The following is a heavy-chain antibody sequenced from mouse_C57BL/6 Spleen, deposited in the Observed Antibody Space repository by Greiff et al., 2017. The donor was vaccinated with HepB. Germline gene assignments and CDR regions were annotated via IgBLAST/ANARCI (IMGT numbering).Heavy chain of an antibody. Sequence: EVQLQQSGPELVKPGASVKISCKASGYSFTDYNMNWVKQSNGKSLEWIGVINPNYGTTSYNQKFKGKATLTVDQSSSTAYMQLNSLTSEDSAVYYCAREADYGYDEDYYAMDYWGQGTSVTVSS. D-gene: IGHD2-2*01. J-gene: IGHJ4*01. CDR1: GYSFTDYN. CDR2: INPNYGTT. CDR3: AREADYGYDEDYYAMDY. V-gene: IGHV1-39*01.